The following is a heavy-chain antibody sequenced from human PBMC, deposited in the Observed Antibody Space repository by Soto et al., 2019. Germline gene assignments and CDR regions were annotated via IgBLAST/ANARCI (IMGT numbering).Heavy chain of an antibody. V-gene: IGHV4-31*03. J-gene: IGHJ5*02. CDR2: IYYSGST. CDR3: ATVLSAAGTIYWFDP. D-gene: IGHD6-13*01. Sequence: QVQLQESGPGLVKPSQTLSLTCTVSGGSISSGGYYWSWIRQHPGKGLEWIGYIYYSGSTYYNPSLKSRVTISVDPSKNQFSLELSSVTAADTAVYYWATVLSAAGTIYWFDPWGQGTLVTVSS. CDR1: GGSISSGGYY.